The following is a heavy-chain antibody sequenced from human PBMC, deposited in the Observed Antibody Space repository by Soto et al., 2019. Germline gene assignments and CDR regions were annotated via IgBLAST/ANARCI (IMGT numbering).Heavy chain of an antibody. Sequence: GGSLRLTCEASGFTFSSYWISWVRQAPGKGLEWVANIKQDGSEKYYVDSVKGRFTISRDNAKNSLYLQMNSLRAEDTAVYYCARHTDGDYGAFDIWGQGTMVTVSS. CDR3: ARHTDGDYGAFDI. J-gene: IGHJ3*02. CDR1: GFTFSSYW. V-gene: IGHV3-7*01. D-gene: IGHD4-17*01. CDR2: IKQDGSEK.